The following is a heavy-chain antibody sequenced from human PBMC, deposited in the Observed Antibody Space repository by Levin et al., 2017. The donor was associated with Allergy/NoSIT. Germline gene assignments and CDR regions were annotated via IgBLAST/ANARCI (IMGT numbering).Heavy chain of an antibody. CDR3: AKGGCSATSCLDY. J-gene: IGHJ4*02. Sequence: RAGGSLRLSCAVSGFTFSTYWMHWVRQAPGKGLVWVSRINSGGSATDYADSVKGRFTISRDNARNTLYLQMNSLSAEDTAVYYCAKGGCSATSCLDYWGQGTLVTVSS. V-gene: IGHV3-74*01. CDR1: GFTFSTYW. D-gene: IGHD2-2*01. CDR2: INSGGSAT.